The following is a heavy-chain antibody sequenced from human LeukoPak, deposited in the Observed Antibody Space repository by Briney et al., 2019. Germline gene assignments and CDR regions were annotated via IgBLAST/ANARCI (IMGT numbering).Heavy chain of an antibody. D-gene: IGHD3-22*01. Sequence: GGSLRLSCAASGFTFNNFAMSWVRRAPGKGLEWVSSISGSGDSSYYADSVKGRFTISRDNSKNTLYLQMSGLRAADTAIYYCAKVAHFSDSRGFHGDYGMDVWGQGTTVTVSS. CDR2: ISGSGDSS. CDR1: GFTFNNFA. CDR3: AKVAHFSDSRGFHGDYGMDV. J-gene: IGHJ6*02. V-gene: IGHV3-23*01.